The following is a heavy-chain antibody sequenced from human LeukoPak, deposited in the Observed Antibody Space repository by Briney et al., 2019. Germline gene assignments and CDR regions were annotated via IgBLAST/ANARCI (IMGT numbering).Heavy chain of an antibody. V-gene: IGHV1-8*01. CDR1: GYTFTSYD. CDR3: ARGNIAVAGRLVY. J-gene: IGHJ4*02. D-gene: IGHD6-19*01. Sequence: ASVKVSCKASGYTFTSYDINLVRQATGQGLEWMGWMNPNSGNTGYAQKFQGRVTMTRNTSISTAYMELSSLRSEYTAVYYCARGNIAVAGRLVYWGQGTLVTVSS. CDR2: MNPNSGNT.